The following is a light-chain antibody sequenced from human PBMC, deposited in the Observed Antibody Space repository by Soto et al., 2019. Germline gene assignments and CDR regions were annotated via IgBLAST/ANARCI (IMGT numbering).Light chain of an antibody. CDR1: ALPKQY. J-gene: IGLJ2*01. CDR2: KDS. CDR3: QSADSSGTYGCVV. V-gene: IGLV3-25*02. Sequence: SYELTQPPSVSVSPGQTARITCSGDALPKQYAYWYQQKPGQAPVLVIYKDSERPSGIPERFSGSSSGTTVTLTISGVQAEDEADYYCQSADSSGTYGCVVFGGGTKVT.